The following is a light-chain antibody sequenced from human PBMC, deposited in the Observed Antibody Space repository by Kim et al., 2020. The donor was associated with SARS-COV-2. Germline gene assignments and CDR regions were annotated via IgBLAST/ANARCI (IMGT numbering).Light chain of an antibody. CDR1: QGISSS. CDR2: AAS. Sequence: ASVGDRVTITCRASQGISSSLAWYQQKPGKAPKLLIDAASTLQSGVPSRFSGSGSGTDFTLTIDSLQPEDFATYYCQQLNSVPITFGQGTRLEIK. J-gene: IGKJ5*01. CDR3: QQLNSVPIT. V-gene: IGKV1-9*01.